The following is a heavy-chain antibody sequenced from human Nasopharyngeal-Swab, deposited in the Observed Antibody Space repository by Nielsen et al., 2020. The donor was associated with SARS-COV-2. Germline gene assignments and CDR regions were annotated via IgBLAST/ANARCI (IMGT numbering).Heavy chain of an antibody. D-gene: IGHD1-26*01. CDR1: GFTFSDYY. CDR2: ISSSGSTI. V-gene: IGHV3-11*04. CDR3: ARDIVGATPNFDY. J-gene: IGHJ4*02. Sequence: GESLEISCAASGFTFSDYYMSWIRQAPGKGLEWVSYISSSGSTIYYADSVKGRFTISRDNAKNSLYLQMNSLRAEDTAVYYCARDIVGATPNFDYWGQGTLVTVSS.